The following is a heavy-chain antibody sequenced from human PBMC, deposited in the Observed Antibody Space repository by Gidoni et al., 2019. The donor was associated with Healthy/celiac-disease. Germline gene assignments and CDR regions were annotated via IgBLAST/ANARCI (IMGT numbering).Heavy chain of an antibody. V-gene: IGHV1-46*01. CDR2: INPRGGGT. CDR3: TRDAIPPYYDSTVSHPNYFDY. J-gene: IGHJ4*02. CDR1: GYTFTNYY. D-gene: IGHD3-22*01. Sequence: QVQLVQSGAEVKKPGASVRVSCKASGYTFTNYYIHWVRQAPGQGLEWMGVINPRGGGTSYAHKFQGRLTMTRDTSTSTVYMELSTLRSDDTAVYYCTRDAIPPYYDSTVSHPNYFDYWGQGTLVTVFS.